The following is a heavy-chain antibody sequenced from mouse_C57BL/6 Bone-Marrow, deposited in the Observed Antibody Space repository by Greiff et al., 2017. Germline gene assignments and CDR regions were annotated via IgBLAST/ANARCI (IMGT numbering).Heavy chain of an antibody. CDR2: IDPENGDT. D-gene: IGHD1-1*01. CDR3: TTYATTVAYYFDY. CDR1: GFNIKDDY. J-gene: IGHJ2*01. Sequence: VHVKQSGAELVRPGASVKLSCTASGFNIKDDYMHWVQQRPEQGLEWIGWIDPENGDTEYASKFPGKATITADTSSNTAYLQLSSLTSEDTAVYYCTTYATTVAYYFDYWGQGTTLTVSS. V-gene: IGHV14-4*01.